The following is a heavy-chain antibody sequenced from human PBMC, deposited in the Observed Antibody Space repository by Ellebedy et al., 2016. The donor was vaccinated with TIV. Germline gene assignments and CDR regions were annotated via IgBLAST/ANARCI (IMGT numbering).Heavy chain of an antibody. CDR1: GFTFSNYW. V-gene: IGHV3-74*01. Sequence: GESLKISCAASGFTFSNYWMHWIRQAPGKGLVWVSRINPDGSSRSYADSVKGRFTISRDNAKNSLFLQMNSLRAEDTALYYCASTVVVIAARDYWGQGTLVTVSS. J-gene: IGHJ4*02. CDR3: ASTVVVIAARDY. D-gene: IGHD2-15*01. CDR2: INPDGSSR.